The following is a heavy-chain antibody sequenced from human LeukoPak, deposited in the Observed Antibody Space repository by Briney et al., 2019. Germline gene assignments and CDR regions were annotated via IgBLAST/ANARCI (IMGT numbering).Heavy chain of an antibody. CDR2: INWNGGST. CDR1: GFTFDDYG. V-gene: IGHV3-20*04. J-gene: IGHJ6*03. Sequence: GGSLRLSCAASGFTFDDYGMSGVGQAPGKGLEWGSGINWNGGSTVYADSVKGRFPISRDNAKNSLYLQMNSLRAEDTAVYYCARRTVGSHYGDYYYYMDVWGKGTTVTVSS. CDR3: ARRTVGSHYGDYYYYMDV. D-gene: IGHD4-17*01.